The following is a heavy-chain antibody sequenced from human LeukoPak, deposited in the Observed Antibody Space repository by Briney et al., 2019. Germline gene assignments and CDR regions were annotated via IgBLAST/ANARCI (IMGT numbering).Heavy chain of an antibody. V-gene: IGHV3-30*04. J-gene: IGHJ6*03. D-gene: IGHD2-21*02. Sequence: GGSLRLSCAASGFTFSSYAMRWVRQAPGKGLEWVAVISYDGSNKYYADSVKGRFTISRDNAKNSLYLQMNSLRAEDTAVYYCARDHCQERDCNHYYYYMDVWGKGTTVTVSS. CDR2: ISYDGSNK. CDR3: ARDHCQERDCNHYYYYMDV. CDR1: GFTFSSYA.